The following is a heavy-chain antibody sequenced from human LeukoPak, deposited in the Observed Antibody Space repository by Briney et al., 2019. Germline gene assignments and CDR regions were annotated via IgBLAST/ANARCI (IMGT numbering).Heavy chain of an antibody. Sequence: PGRSLRLSCAASGFTFDDYAMHWVRPAPGKGLEWVSGISWNSGSIGYADSVKGRFTISRDNAKNSLYLQMNSLRAEDTALYYCAKDSSSWYRYFDYWGQGTLVTVSS. V-gene: IGHV3-9*01. CDR2: ISWNSGSI. CDR3: AKDSSSWYRYFDY. J-gene: IGHJ4*02. CDR1: GFTFDDYA. D-gene: IGHD6-13*01.